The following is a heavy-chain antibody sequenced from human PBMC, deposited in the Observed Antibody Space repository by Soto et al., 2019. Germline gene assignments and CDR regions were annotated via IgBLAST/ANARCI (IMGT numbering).Heavy chain of an antibody. J-gene: IGHJ4*02. CDR2: IYSGGST. V-gene: IGHV3-53*01. CDR1: GFTVSSNY. D-gene: IGHD5-18*01. CDR3: ARVTAMVMDY. Sequence: GGSLRLSCAASGFTVSSNYMSWVRQAPGKGLEWVSVIYSGGSTYYADSVKGRFTISRDNSKNTLYLQMNSLRAENTAVYYCARVTAMVMDYWGQGTLVTVSS.